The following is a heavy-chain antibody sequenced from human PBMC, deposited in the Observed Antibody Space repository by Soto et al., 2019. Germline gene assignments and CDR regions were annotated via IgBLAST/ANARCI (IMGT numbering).Heavy chain of an antibody. CDR2: ISSSSCTI. D-gene: IGHD5-12*01. V-gene: IGHV3-48*01. CDR3: ARDAVGLRFVYYYYMDV. J-gene: IGHJ6*03. CDR1: GFTFSSYS. Sequence: EVQLVESGGGLVQPGGSLRLSCAASGFTFSSYSMNWVRQAPGKGLEWVSYISSSSCTIYYADSVKGRFTISGDNAKNSLYLQMISLSAEDTAVYYCARDAVGLRFVYYYYMDVWGKGTTVTVSS.